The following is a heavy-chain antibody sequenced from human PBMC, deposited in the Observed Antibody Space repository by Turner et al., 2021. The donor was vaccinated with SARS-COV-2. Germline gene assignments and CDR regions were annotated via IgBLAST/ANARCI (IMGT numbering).Heavy chain of an antibody. CDR1: GGHINDNLYS. J-gene: IGHJ5*02. V-gene: IGHV4-39*02. CDR3: ASHEVNSYDASGYYTSP. Sequence: QLQLQESGPRLVKPSETLSLTCPLSGGHINDNLYSWGWIRQPPGKGLEWIGCVFHTWSTYYKSSLKRRVAISIDTSKNHFSLILNSVTSADTAVYYCASHEVNSYDASGYYTSPWGQGILVTVSS. D-gene: IGHD3-3*01. CDR2: VFHTWST.